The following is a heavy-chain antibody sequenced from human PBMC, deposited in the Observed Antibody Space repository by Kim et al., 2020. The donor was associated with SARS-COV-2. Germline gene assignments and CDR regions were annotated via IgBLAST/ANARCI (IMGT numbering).Heavy chain of an antibody. V-gene: IGHV3-43*01. J-gene: IGHJ4*02. D-gene: IGHD3-22*01. CDR3: AKDINYYDSSGYSLDY. Sequence: VKGRFTISRENSKNSLYLQMNSLRTEETALYYCAKDINYYDSSGYSLDYWGQRTLVTVSS.